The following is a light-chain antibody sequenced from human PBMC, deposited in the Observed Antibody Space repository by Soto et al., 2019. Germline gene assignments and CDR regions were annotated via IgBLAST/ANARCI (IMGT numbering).Light chain of an antibody. CDR2: DAS. CDR1: QSLRSN. CDR3: QQYHRWPLT. V-gene: IGKV3-15*01. J-gene: IGKJ4*01. Sequence: ILVTQSPATLSVSPGERATLSCSAGQSLRSNLAWYQQKPGQAPRLLIYDASTRATGIPARFSGSGSGTEFTLTISSMQPEDFAVYYCQQYHRWPLTFGGGTNVEIK.